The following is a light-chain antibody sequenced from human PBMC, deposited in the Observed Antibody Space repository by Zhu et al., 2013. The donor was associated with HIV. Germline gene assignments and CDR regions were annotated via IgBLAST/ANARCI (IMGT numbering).Light chain of an antibody. Sequence: EIVLTQSPGTLSLSPGDTATLSCRASQSVSSSFLAWYQQKPGQAPRLLIYGASTRATGIPDRFSGSGSGTDFTLTISRVEPEDFAVYYCQQYGGSPLTFGGGTTVEIK. J-gene: IGKJ4*01. CDR1: QSVSSSF. CDR2: GAS. V-gene: IGKV3-20*01. CDR3: QQYGGSPLT.